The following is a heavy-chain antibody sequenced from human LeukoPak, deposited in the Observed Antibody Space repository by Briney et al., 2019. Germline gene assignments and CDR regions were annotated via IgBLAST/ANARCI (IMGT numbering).Heavy chain of an antibody. D-gene: IGHD3-22*01. V-gene: IGHV3-21*01. Sequence: GGSLRLSCAASGFTFSSYSMNWVRQAPGKGLEWVSSISGSSTYIYFTDSVKGRFTISRDNAKNSLYLQMNSLRAEDTAVYYCARDHGVSSGYFFSYFDYWGQGTLVTVSS. CDR3: ARDHGVSSGYFFSYFDY. J-gene: IGHJ4*02. CDR1: GFTFSSYS. CDR2: ISGSSTYI.